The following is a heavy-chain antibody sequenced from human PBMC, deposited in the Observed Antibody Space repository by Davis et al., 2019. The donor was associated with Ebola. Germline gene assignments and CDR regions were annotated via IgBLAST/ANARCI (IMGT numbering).Heavy chain of an antibody. D-gene: IGHD3-22*01. CDR3: ARRSYYYDSSGYYGGAFDI. J-gene: IGHJ3*02. CDR1: GYTFTSYW. Sequence: KVSCKASGYTFTSYWIGWVRQMPGKGLEWMGIIYPGDSDTRYSPSFQGQVTISADKSISTAYLQWSSLKASDTAMYYCARRSYYYDSSGYYGGAFDIWGQGTMVTVSS. CDR2: IYPGDSDT. V-gene: IGHV5-51*01.